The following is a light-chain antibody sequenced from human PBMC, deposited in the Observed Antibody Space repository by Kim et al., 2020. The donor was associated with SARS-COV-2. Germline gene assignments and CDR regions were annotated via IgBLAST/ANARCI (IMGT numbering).Light chain of an antibody. V-gene: IGLV3-19*01. Sequence: SYELTQDPAVSVALGQTVRITCQGDSLRSYYASWYQQKPGQAPVLVIYGKNNRPSGIPDRFSGSSSGNTASLTITGAQAEDEADYYCNSGDSSGNHRVFGGGTQLTVL. CDR2: GKN. J-gene: IGLJ3*02. CDR1: SLRSYY. CDR3: NSGDSSGNHRV.